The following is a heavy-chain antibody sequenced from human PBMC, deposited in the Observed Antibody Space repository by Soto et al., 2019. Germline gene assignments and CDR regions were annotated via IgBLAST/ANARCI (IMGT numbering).Heavy chain of an antibody. CDR3: ARDSGDYGDYDY. D-gene: IGHD4-17*01. Sequence: NPSETLSLTCTVSGGSVSSGSYYWSWIRQPPGKGLEWIGYIYYSGSTNYNPSLKSRVTISVDTSKNQFSLKLSSVTAADTAVYYCARDSGDYGDYDYWGQGTLVTVSS. V-gene: IGHV4-61*01. CDR2: IYYSGST. J-gene: IGHJ4*02. CDR1: GGSVSSGSYY.